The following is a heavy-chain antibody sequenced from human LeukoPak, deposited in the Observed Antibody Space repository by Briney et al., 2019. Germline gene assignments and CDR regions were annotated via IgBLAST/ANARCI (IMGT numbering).Heavy chain of an antibody. CDR3: ASPVGSYCGGDCYNWFDP. CDR1: GYTFTGYY. CDR2: INPNSGGT. V-gene: IGHV1-2*02. J-gene: IGHJ5*02. D-gene: IGHD2-21*01. Sequence: RASVKVSCKASGYTFTGYYMHWVRQAPGQGLEWMGWINPNSGGTNYAQKFQGRVTMTRDTSISTAYTELSRLRSDDTAVYYCASPVGSYCGGDCYNWFDPWGQGTLVTVSS.